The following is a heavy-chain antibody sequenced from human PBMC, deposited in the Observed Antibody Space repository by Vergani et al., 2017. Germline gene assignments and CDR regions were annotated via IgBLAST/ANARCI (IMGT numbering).Heavy chain of an antibody. V-gene: IGHV4-39*01. D-gene: IGHD6-19*01. CDR3: ARHSTVEWLVKLGWIDP. J-gene: IGHJ5*02. CDR2: IYYSGST. Sequence: QLQLQESGPGLVKPSATLSLTCSVSGASIRSSNYYRGWIRQPPGKGLEWIASIYYSGSTYYNPSRKSRVTISVDTSKNQFSLKLSSVTAADTAVYFCARHSTVEWLVKLGWIDPWGQGILVTVSS. CDR1: GASIRSSNYY.